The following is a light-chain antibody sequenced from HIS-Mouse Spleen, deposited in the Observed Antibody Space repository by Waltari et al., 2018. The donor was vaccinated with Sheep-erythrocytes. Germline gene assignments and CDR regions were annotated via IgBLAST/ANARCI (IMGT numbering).Light chain of an antibody. J-gene: IGLJ1*01. CDR2: DVS. CDR3: CSYAGSYNHV. Sequence: QSALTQPRSVSGSPGQSVTISCTGTSSDVGAYHYVSWYQQPPGKAPKLMMYDVSTRPSGVPDRFSGSKSGNTASLTISGLQAEDEADYYCCSYAGSYNHVFATGTKVTVL. CDR1: SSDVGAYHY. V-gene: IGLV2-11*01.